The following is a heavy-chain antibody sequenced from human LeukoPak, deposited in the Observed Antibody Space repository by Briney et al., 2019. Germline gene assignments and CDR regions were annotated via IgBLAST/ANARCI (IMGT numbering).Heavy chain of an antibody. Sequence: GASVKVSCKASGYTFSGSYIHWVRQAPGQGLEWMGRINPNSGDTNYAQNFQGRVTMTRDTSISTAYMQLSRLRFDDTAVYYCARSPHILTGENFDYWGQGTLLTVSS. D-gene: IGHD3-9*01. CDR3: ARSPHILTGENFDY. V-gene: IGHV1-2*06. J-gene: IGHJ4*02. CDR1: GYTFSGSY. CDR2: INPNSGDT.